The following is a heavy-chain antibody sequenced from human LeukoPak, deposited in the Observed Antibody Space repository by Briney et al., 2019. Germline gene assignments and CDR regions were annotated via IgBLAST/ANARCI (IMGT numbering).Heavy chain of an antibody. CDR3: ARDYDILTGSYGMDV. Sequence: TLSLTCTVSGGSISSGGYYWSWIRQHPGTGLEWIGYIYYSGSTYYNPSLKSRVTISVDTSKNQFSLKLSSVTAAGTAVYYCARDYDILTGSYGMDVWGQGTTVTVSS. D-gene: IGHD3-9*01. CDR2: IYYSGST. V-gene: IGHV4-31*03. J-gene: IGHJ6*02. CDR1: GGSISSGGYY.